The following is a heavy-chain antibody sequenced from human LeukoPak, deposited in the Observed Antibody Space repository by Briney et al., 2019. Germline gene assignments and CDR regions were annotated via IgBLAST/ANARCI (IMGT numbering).Heavy chain of an antibody. CDR1: GFTFDDYA. V-gene: IGHV3-9*01. J-gene: IGHJ4*02. D-gene: IGHD2-15*01. CDR3: AKGRSGGSVLDY. Sequence: GGSLRLSCAASGFTFDDYAMPWVRQAPGKGLEWVSGISWNSGSIGYADSVKGRFTISRDNAKSSLYLQMNSLRAEDTALYYCAKGRSGGSVLDYWGQGTLVTVSS. CDR2: ISWNSGSI.